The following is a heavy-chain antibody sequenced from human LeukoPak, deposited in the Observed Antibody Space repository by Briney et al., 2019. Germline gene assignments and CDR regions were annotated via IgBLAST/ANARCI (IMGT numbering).Heavy chain of an antibody. CDR3: ARFTFGNRVY. V-gene: IGHV4-31*03. CDR2: IYYSGTT. J-gene: IGHJ4*02. CDR1: VGSISGGTYY. D-gene: IGHD1/OR15-1a*01. Sequence: SETLSLTCTVSVGSISGGTYYWPWIRQHPGKGLEWIGSIYYSGTTYYNPSLKSRVTISVDTSKNQFSLKLSSVTAADTAVYCCARFTFGNRVYWVQGTLVIVSS.